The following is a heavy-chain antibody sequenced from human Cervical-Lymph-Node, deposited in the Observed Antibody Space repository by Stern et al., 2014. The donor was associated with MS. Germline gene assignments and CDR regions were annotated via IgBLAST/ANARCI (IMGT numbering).Heavy chain of an antibody. V-gene: IGHV3-15*01. Sequence: EVQLVESGGDLVKPGGSLRLSCAASGFIFNNAWLSWVRQAPGKGLEWVGRIKSKTDGGTSAYATTVKGRFAISRDDSNNRVYLQMNSLKTEDTGIYYCTTLSMLRGTIIELFDHWGPGTPVIVSS. D-gene: IGHD3-10*01. CDR1: GFIFNNAW. CDR2: IKSKTDGGTS. CDR3: TTLSMLRGTIIELFDH. J-gene: IGHJ4*02.